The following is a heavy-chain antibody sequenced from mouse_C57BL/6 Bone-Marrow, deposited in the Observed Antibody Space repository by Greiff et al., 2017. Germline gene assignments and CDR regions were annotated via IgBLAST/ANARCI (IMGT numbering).Heavy chain of an antibody. V-gene: IGHV5-17*01. D-gene: IGHD1-1*02. J-gene: IGHJ4*01. CDR1: GFTFSDYG. CDR3: EGGYAMDY. Sequence: EVKLVESGGGLVKPGGSLKLSCAASGFTFSDYGMHWVRQAPEKGLEWVAYISSGSSTIYSADTVKGRFTISRDNAKNTLFLQMTSLRSEDTAMYYCEGGYAMDYWGQGTSVTVSS. CDR2: ISSGSSTI.